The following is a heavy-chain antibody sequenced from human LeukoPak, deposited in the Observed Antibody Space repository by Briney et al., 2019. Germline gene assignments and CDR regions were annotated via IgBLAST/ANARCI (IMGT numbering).Heavy chain of an antibody. CDR2: ISSSGITI. CDR1: GFTFSDYY. D-gene: IGHD5-24*01. CDR3: ARVLLADGYKEMAVVGYFDY. J-gene: IGHJ4*02. Sequence: GGSLRLPCAASGFTFSDYYMTWIRQAPGKGLEWVSYISSSGITIYYADSVKGRFTISRDNAKNSLYLQMNSLRAEDTAVYYCARVLLADGYKEMAVVGYFDYWGQGTLVTVSS. V-gene: IGHV3-11*04.